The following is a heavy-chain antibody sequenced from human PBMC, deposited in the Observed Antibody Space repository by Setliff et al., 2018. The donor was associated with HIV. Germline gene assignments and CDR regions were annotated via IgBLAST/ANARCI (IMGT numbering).Heavy chain of an antibody. J-gene: IGHJ4*02. CDR3: ASIELAAMVPVDY. V-gene: IGHV3-21*01. CDR1: GFTFSSYT. CDR2: ISSSSYYI. Sequence: GSLRLSCAASGFTFSSYTMNWVRQAPGKGLEWVSSISSSSYYIYYADSVKGRFTISSDNAKNSLFLQMNSLRAEDTAVYYCASIELAAMVPVDYWGQGTLVTVSS. D-gene: IGHD5-18*01.